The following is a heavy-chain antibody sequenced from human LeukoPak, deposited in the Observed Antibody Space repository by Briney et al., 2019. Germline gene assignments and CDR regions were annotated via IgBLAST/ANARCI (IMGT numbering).Heavy chain of an antibody. CDR3: ATSYYDFWSGYYNWFDP. Sequence: GASVKVSCKASGGTFSSYAISWVRQAPGQRLEWMGWINAGNGNTKYSQKFQGRVTITRDTSASTAYMELSSLRSEDTAVYYCATSYYDFWSGYYNWFDPWGQGTLVTVSS. CDR1: GGTFSSYA. J-gene: IGHJ5*02. D-gene: IGHD3-3*01. V-gene: IGHV1-3*01. CDR2: INAGNGNT.